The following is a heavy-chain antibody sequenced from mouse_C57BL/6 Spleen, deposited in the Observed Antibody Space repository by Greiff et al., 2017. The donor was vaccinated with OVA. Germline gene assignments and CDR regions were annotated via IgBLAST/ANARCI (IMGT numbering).Heavy chain of an antibody. CDR2: ISDGGSYT. J-gene: IGHJ2*01. CDR3: ARDNGRTHYYFDY. V-gene: IGHV5-4*01. Sequence: EVKLMESGGGLVKPGGSLKLSCAASGFTFSSYAMSWVRQTPEKRLEWVATISDGGSYTYYPDNVKGRFTISRDNAKNNLYLQMSHLKSEDTAMYYCARDNGRTHYYFDYWGQGTTLTVSS. CDR1: GFTFSSYA.